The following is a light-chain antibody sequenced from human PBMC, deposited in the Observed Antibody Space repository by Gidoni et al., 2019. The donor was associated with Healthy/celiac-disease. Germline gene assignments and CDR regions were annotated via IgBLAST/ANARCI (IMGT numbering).Light chain of an antibody. V-gene: IGLV1-47*01. CDR3: AAWDDSLSGV. CDR2: RNN. CDR1: SSNIGSNY. Sequence: QSVLTQPPSASGTPGQRVTIPCSGSSSNIGSNYVYWYQQLPGTAPKLPIYRNNQRPSGVPDRFSGSKSGTSASLAISGLRSEDEADYYCAAWDDSLSGVFGGGTKLTVL. J-gene: IGLJ3*02.